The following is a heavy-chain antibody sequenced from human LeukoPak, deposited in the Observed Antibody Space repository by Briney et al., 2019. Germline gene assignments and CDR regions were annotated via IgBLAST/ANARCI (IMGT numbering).Heavy chain of an antibody. D-gene: IGHD3-22*01. J-gene: IGHJ4*02. V-gene: IGHV3-21*04. Sequence: GGSLRLSCAASGFTFSSYSMNWVRQAPGKGLEWVSSISSSSSYIYYADSVKGRFTISRDNAKNSLYLQMNSLRTEDTALYYCAKDRRYYDSSGLDYWGQGTLVTVSS. CDR2: ISSSSSYI. CDR3: AKDRRYYDSSGLDY. CDR1: GFTFSSYS.